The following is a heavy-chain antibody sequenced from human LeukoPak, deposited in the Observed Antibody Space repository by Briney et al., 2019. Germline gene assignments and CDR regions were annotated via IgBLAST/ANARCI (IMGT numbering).Heavy chain of an antibody. V-gene: IGHV3-23*01. J-gene: IGHJ4*02. Sequence: GGSLRLSCAASGFTFSSYAMSWVRQAPGKGLEWVSAISGSGGSTYYADSVKGRFTISRDNSKNTLYLQMNSVRAEDTAVYYCANMGGYSYGYLRLWGQGTLVTVSS. CDR3: ANMGGYSYGYLRL. CDR1: GFTFSSYA. CDR2: ISGSGGST. D-gene: IGHD5-18*01.